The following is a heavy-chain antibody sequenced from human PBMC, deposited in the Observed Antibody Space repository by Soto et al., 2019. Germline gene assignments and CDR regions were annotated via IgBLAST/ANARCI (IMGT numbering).Heavy chain of an antibody. CDR1: GFTFSSYG. J-gene: IGHJ4*02. D-gene: IGHD6-19*01. Sequence: GGSLRLSCAASGFTFSSYGMHLVRQAPGKGLAWVAVISYDESNKYYADSVKGRFTISRDNSKNTLYLQMNSLRAEDTAVYYCANLLYGAVAGSVWSQGTLVTVSS. V-gene: IGHV3-30*18. CDR2: ISYDESNK. CDR3: ANLLYGAVAGSV.